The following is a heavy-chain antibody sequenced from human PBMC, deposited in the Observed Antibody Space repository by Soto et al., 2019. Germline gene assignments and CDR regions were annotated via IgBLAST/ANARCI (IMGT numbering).Heavy chain of an antibody. CDR3: AETPGYSSGWYSWRYYYGTDV. J-gene: IGHJ6*02. V-gene: IGHV1-69*12. CDR2: IIPIFGTA. CDR1: GGTFSSYA. D-gene: IGHD6-19*01. Sequence: QVQLVQSGAEVKKPGSSVKVSCKASGGTFSSYAISWVRQAPGQGLEWMGGIIPIFGTANYAQKFQGRVTITADESTSTAYMELSSLRSEDTAVYYCAETPGYSSGWYSWRYYYGTDVWGQGTTVTVSS.